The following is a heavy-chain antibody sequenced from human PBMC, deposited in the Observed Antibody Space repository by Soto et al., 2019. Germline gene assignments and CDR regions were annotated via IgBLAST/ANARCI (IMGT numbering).Heavy chain of an antibody. J-gene: IGHJ3*02. D-gene: IGHD2-2*01. CDR3: ARRVQHCGDTSCYDAFDI. CDR2: IFHSGST. Sequence: QVQLQESGPGLVKPSGTLSLTCAVSGGSISTSNWWNWVRQPPGKGLEWIGKIFHSGSTNYSPSLKSRVTISVDKSKNQFSLQLSSVTAADTAVYYCARRVQHCGDTSCYDAFDIWGQGTVVTVSS. CDR1: GGSISTSNW. V-gene: IGHV4-4*02.